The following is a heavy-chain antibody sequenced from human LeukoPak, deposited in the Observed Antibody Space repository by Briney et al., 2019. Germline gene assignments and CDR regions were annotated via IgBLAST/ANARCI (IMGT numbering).Heavy chain of an antibody. CDR2: ISYSGST. Sequence: SETLSLTCTVSGGSLSSSSYYWGWLRQPPGTGLEWIGYISYSGSTNYNPSLKSRVTISQDTSKNQFSLNLTSMTASDTALYYCARDRIQLFDLWGRGTLVTVSS. J-gene: IGHJ2*01. CDR1: GGSLSSSSYY. CDR3: ARDRIQLFDL. D-gene: IGHD5-18*01. V-gene: IGHV4-61*01.